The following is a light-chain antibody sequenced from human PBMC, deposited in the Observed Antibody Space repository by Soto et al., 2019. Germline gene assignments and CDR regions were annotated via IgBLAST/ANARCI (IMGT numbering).Light chain of an antibody. CDR1: QSVSSSY. CDR3: QQYGSSPQT. CDR2: DAS. V-gene: IGKV3-20*01. Sequence: EIVLTQSPGTLSLSPGERATLSRRASQSVSSSYLAWYQLKPGQAPRLLIYDASSRATGIPDRFSGSGSGTDFTLTISRLEPEDFAVYYCQQYGSSPQTFGQGTKVEIK. J-gene: IGKJ1*01.